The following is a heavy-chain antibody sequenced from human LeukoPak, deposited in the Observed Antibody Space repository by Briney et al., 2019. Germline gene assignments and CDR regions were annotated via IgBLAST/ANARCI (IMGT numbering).Heavy chain of an antibody. J-gene: IGHJ4*02. V-gene: IGHV4-4*07. CDR3: ARGTRLGGFFDY. CDR1: GGSISSYY. CDR2: IYTSGST. Sequence: SETLSLTCTVSGGSISSYYWSWIRQPAGKGLEWIGRIYTSGSTNYNPSLKSRVTMSVDTSKSQFSLKLSSVTAADTAVYYCARGTRLGGFFDYWGQGTLVTVSS. D-gene: IGHD3-16*01.